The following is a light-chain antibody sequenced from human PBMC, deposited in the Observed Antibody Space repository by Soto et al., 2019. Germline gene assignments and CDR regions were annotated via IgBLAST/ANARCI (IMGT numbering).Light chain of an antibody. CDR2: KAS. CDR1: QSISSW. J-gene: IGKJ3*01. CDR3: QQYNTYHPT. Sequence: DIQMTQSPSTLSASVGDRVTITCRASQSISSWLAWYQQKQGKAPNILIYKASSLQGGVPPRFSGSGSGTEFSLTISSLQPDDLATYYCQQYNTYHPTFGPGTKVDIK. V-gene: IGKV1-5*03.